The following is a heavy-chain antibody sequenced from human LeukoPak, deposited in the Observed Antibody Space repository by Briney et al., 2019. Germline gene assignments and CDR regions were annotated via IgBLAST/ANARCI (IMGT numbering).Heavy chain of an antibody. Sequence: PGGSLRLSCAASGFSFSNAWMTWVRQAPGKGLEWVGRTKSKIDGETTDYTEPVKGRFTISRDVSKNTLYLQMNSLKSEDTAVYYCTTYKVTTAFDLWGRGTLVTVSS. J-gene: IGHJ2*01. D-gene: IGHD4-17*01. CDR3: TTYKVTTAFDL. V-gene: IGHV3-15*01. CDR2: TKSKIDGETT. CDR1: GFSFSNAW.